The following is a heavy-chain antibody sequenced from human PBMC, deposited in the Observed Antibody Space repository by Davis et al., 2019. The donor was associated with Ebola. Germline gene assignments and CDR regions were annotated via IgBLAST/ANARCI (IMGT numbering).Heavy chain of an antibody. CDR3: AKARAMGTTTYFDS. Sequence: PGGSLRLSCAASGFTFIDYGMSWVRQAPGRGLEWVTTISGSGRTTSFVESVKGRFTISRGKSKKMVYLEMNNLRAEDTATYYCAKARAMGTTTYFDSWGQGTLVTVSS. D-gene: IGHD1-7*01. J-gene: IGHJ4*02. CDR2: ISGSGRTT. CDR1: GFTFIDYG. V-gene: IGHV3-23*01.